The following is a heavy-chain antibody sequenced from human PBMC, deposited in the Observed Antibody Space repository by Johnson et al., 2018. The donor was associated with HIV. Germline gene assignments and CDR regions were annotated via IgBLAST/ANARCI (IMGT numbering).Heavy chain of an antibody. CDR3: ARGGGFRDAFDI. D-gene: IGHD3-16*01. V-gene: IGHV3-48*03. J-gene: IGHJ3*02. CDR1: GFTFSSYE. CDR2: ISSSGTTI. Sequence: VQLVESGGGLVQPGGSLRLSCAASGFTFSSYEMNWVRQAPGKVLEWVSSISSSGTTIQSADSVKGRFTISRDTAKNSRYLQMNSLRAEDTAVYYCARGGGFRDAFDIWGQGTMVTVSS.